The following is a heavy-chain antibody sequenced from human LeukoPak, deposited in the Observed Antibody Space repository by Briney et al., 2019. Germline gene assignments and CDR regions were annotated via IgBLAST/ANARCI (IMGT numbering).Heavy chain of an antibody. J-gene: IGHJ4*02. CDR2: INHSGST. V-gene: IGHV4-34*01. CDR3: ARVGDDFGDLDY. CDR1: GGSFSDRF. D-gene: IGHD4-17*01. Sequence: SETLSLTCGVYGGSFSDRFWSWLRQPPGKGLEWIGEINHSGSTNTNPSLKSRVTTSVDTAKNQFSLDLSSVTAADTAVYYCARVGDDFGDLDYWGQGILVTVSS.